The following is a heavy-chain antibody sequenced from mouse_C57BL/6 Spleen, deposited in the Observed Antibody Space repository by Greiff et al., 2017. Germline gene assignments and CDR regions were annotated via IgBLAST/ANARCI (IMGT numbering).Heavy chain of an antibody. J-gene: IGHJ1*03. D-gene: IGHD1-1*01. V-gene: IGHV1-63*01. CDR3: ARCDGSSYVWYFDV. CDR2: IYPGGGYT. Sequence: QVQLQQSGAELVRPGTSVKMSCKASGYTFTNYWIGWAKQRPGHGLEWIGDIYPGGGYTHYNEKFKGKATLTADKSSSPAYMQVSSLTSEDSAIYYCARCDGSSYVWYFDVWGTGTTVTVSS. CDR1: GYTFTNYW.